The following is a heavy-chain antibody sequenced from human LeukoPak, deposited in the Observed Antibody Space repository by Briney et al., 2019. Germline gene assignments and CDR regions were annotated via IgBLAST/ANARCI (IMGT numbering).Heavy chain of an antibody. V-gene: IGHV3-21*01. J-gene: IGHJ6*03. CDR3: ASATSGYSSSSYMDV. CDR2: ISSSSSYI. D-gene: IGHD6-13*01. CDR1: GFTFSSYS. Sequence: GGSLRLSCAASGFTFSSYSMNWVRQAPGKGLEWVSSISSSSSYIYYADSVKGRFTISRDNAKNSLYLQMNSLRAEDTAVYYCASATSGYSSSSYMDVWGKGTTVTVSS.